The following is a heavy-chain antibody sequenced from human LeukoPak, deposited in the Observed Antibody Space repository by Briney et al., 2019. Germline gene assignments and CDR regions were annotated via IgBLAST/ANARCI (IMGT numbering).Heavy chain of an antibody. V-gene: IGHV1-18*01. CDR3: AREGSGDSSGYFPLDY. CDR2: ISAYNGNT. J-gene: IGHJ4*02. CDR1: GYTFTSYG. Sequence: ASVKVSRKASGYTFTSYGISWVRQAPGQGLEWMGWISAYNGNTNYAQKLQGRVTMTTDTSTSTAYMELRSLRSDDTAVYYCAREGSGDSSGYFPLDYWGQGTLVTVSS. D-gene: IGHD3-22*01.